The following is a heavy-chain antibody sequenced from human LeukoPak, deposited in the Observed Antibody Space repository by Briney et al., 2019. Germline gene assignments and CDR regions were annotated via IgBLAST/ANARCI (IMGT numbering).Heavy chain of an antibody. Sequence: HPGGSLRLSCAASGFTFSSYAMSWVRQAPGKGLEWVSAISGSGGSTYYADSVKGRFTISRDNSKNTLYLQMNSLRAEDTAVYYCAKWNYGSGSRLLDFDYWGQGTLVTVSS. CDR3: AKWNYGSGSRLLDFDY. D-gene: IGHD3-10*01. CDR1: GFTFSSYA. V-gene: IGHV3-23*01. CDR2: ISGSGGST. J-gene: IGHJ4*02.